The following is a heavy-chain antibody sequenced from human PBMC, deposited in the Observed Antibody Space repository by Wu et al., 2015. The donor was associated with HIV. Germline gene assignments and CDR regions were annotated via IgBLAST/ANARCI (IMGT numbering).Heavy chain of an antibody. CDR1: GYTFTRYF. CDR3: APTIFRGGADP. V-gene: IGHV1-2*02. D-gene: IGHD3-10*01. CDR2: INPNSGST. Sequence: QVQLVQSGGEVKKPGTSVKVSCKASGYTFTRYFLHWVRQAPGQGLEWMGWINPNSGSTNYAQKFQGRVTMTRDKAVNTAYMELSGLESDDTATYFCAPTIFRGGADPWGQGTLVIVSS. J-gene: IGHJ5*02.